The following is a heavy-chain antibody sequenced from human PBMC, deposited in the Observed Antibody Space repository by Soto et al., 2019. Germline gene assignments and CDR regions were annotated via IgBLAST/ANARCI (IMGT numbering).Heavy chain of an antibody. V-gene: IGHV3-30-3*01. D-gene: IGHD4-17*01. Sequence: GGSLRLSCAASGFTFSSYAMHWVRQAPGKGLEWVAVISYDGSNKYYADSVKGRFTISRDNSKNTLYLQMNSLRAEDTAVYYCARDMSKYHGDYGVYGMDVWGQGTTVTVSS. J-gene: IGHJ6*02. CDR3: ARDMSKYHGDYGVYGMDV. CDR2: ISYDGSNK. CDR1: GFTFSSYA.